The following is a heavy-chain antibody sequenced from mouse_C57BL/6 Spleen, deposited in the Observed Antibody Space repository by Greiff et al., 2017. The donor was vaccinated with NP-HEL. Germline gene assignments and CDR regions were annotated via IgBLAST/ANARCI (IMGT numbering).Heavy chain of an antibody. V-gene: IGHV5-17*01. CDR3: VYYYFDY. Sequence: EVKLMESGGGLVKPGGSLKLSCAASGFTFSDYGMHWVRQAPEKGLEWVAYISSGSSTIYYADTVKGRFTIPRDNAKNTLFLQMTSLRSEDTAMYYCVYYYFDYWGQGTTLTVSS. D-gene: IGHD2-1*01. CDR1: GFTFSDYG. J-gene: IGHJ2*01. CDR2: ISSGSSTI.